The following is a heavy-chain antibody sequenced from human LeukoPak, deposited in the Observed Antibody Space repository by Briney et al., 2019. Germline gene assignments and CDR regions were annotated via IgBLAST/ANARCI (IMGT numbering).Heavy chain of an antibody. V-gene: IGHV4-39*01. CDR3: ARHGGGYDHLDY. Sequence: SYTLSLTCTGSGGSISSSASYWGWVRQPPGKGLEWIGAIYYSGITYYNPPLKSRVTLSVDTSKNQFSLGLRSVTAADTAVYYCARHGGGYDHLDYWGQGTLVTVSS. CDR1: GGSISSSASY. D-gene: IGHD5-12*01. J-gene: IGHJ4*02. CDR2: IYYSGIT.